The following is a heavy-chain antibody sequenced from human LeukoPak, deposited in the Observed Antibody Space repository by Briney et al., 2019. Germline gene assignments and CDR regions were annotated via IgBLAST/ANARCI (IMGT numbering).Heavy chain of an antibody. J-gene: IGHJ4*02. CDR2: IRYDGSNK. D-gene: IGHD6-6*01. V-gene: IGHV3-30*02. CDR1: GFTFSSYA. CDR3: ARVQYSSSRPYDY. Sequence: GGSLRLSCAASGFTFSSYAMSWVRQAPGKGLEWVAFIRYDGSNKYYADSVKGRFTISRDNSKNTLYLQMNSLRAEDTAVYYCARVQYSSSRPYDYWGQGTLVTVSS.